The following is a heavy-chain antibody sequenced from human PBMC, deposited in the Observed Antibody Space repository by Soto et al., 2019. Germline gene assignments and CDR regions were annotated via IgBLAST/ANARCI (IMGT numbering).Heavy chain of an antibody. J-gene: IGHJ4*02. CDR1: GGPYSKYS. Sequence: QVQLVQSGTEVKKPGSSVTVSCKASGGPYSKYSISWVRQAPGQGLEWMGRIIPIFDMTNYAQKFQGRVTITAEKSTSTVYMDLSSLRFEDTAVYYCARSLLGDHYDSDGLDSWGQGTLVSVSS. CDR2: IIPIFDMT. V-gene: IGHV1-69*02. CDR3: ARSLLGDHYDSDGLDS. D-gene: IGHD3-22*01.